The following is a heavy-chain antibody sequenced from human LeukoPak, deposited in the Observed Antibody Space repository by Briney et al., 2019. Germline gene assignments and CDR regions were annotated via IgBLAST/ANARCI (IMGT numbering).Heavy chain of an antibody. CDR2: IYYSGST. V-gene: IGHV4-30-4*08. CDR3: ARTHSVYEYYFDY. CDR1: GGSISSGDYY. Sequence: PSETLSLTCSVSGGSISSGDYYWSWIRQPPWKGLEWIGYIYYSGSTYYSPSLKSRVTISVDTSKNQFSLKLSSVTAADTAVYYCARTHSVYEYYFDYWGEGTLVTVSS. J-gene: IGHJ4*02. D-gene: IGHD5/OR15-5a*01.